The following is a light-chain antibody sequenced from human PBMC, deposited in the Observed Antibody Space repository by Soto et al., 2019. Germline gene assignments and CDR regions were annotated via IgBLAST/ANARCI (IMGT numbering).Light chain of an antibody. Sequence: EIVLTQSPGTLSLSPGERGTLSCRASQSVSSSYLAWYQHKPGQAPRLLIYATFSRATGIPDRFSGSGSGTDFTLTIRRLEPEDFAVYYCHQYGNSPQTFGQGTKVEI. CDR2: ATF. V-gene: IGKV3-20*01. CDR3: HQYGNSPQT. CDR1: QSVSSSY. J-gene: IGKJ1*01.